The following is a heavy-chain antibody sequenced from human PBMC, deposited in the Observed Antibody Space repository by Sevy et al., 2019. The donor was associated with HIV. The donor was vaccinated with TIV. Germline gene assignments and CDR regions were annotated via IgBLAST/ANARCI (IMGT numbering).Heavy chain of an antibody. CDR2: IITSGDYT. Sequence: GSLRLSCAASGFTFSRYAMSWVRQASGKGLEWVSTIITSGDYTYYADSVRGRFTISRDNSKNKLYLQMNSLRAEDTALYYCAKSPVAVAGGMDVWGQGTTVTVSS. J-gene: IGHJ6*02. CDR3: AKSPVAVAGGMDV. D-gene: IGHD6-19*01. CDR1: GFTFSRYA. V-gene: IGHV3-23*01.